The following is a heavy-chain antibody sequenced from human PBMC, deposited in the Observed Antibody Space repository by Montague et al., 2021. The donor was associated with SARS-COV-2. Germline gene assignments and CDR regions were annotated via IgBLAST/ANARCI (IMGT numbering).Heavy chain of an antibody. CDR1: GGSFSGYY. V-gene: IGHV4-34*01. CDR2: INDSGST. D-gene: IGHD3-3*01. Sequence: SETLSLTCAVYGGSFSGYYWSWIRQPPGKGLEWIGEINDSGSTYXNPSLKSRVTISVDTSKNQFSLKLSSVTAADTAVYYCARGRAARSITIFGVVNPAIRYYYYRAVWGKGTTVTVSS. J-gene: IGHJ6*03. CDR3: ARGRAARSITIFGVVNPAIRYYYYRAV.